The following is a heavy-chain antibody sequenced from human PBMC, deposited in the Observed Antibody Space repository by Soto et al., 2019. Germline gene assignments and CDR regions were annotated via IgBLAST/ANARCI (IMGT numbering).Heavy chain of an antibody. CDR3: AKDRAYSSHWPSGPFNH. V-gene: IGHV3-30*18. CDR1: RFTFSSYG. CDR2: ISYDGSNS. J-gene: IGHJ4*02. D-gene: IGHD6-13*01. Sequence: QVQLVESGGGVVQPGRSLRLSCVASRFTFSSYGLHWVRQAPGKGLEWVAVISYDGSNSYYADSVKGRFTISRDNSKNTLYLQMNSLKAEDTAVYYCAKDRAYSSHWPSGPFNHWGQGTLISVSS.